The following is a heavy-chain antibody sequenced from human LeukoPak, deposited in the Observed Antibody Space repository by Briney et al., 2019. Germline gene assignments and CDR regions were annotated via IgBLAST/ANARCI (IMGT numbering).Heavy chain of an antibody. CDR1: GFTAVSSNY. CDR2: IYSGGNT. Sequence: PGASLRLSCAASGFTAVSSNYMSWVRQAPGKGLEWVSVIYSGGNTYYADFVKGRFTISRHNSKNTLYLQMNSLRAEDTAVYYCASERRYDFWSGYGYWGQGIQVTVSS. D-gene: IGHD3-3*01. J-gene: IGHJ4*02. V-gene: IGHV3-53*04. CDR3: ASERRYDFWSGYGY.